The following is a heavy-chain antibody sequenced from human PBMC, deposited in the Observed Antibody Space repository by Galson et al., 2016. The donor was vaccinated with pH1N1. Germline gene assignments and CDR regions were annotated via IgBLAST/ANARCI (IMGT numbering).Heavy chain of an antibody. D-gene: IGHD2-15*01. CDR3: ARDFRSRYCSGGSCYYYYYGMDV. J-gene: IGHJ6*02. CDR2: ISSSGSTI. CDR1: GFTSSDYY. V-gene: IGHV3-11*04. Sequence: SLRLSCAASGFTSSDYYMSWIRQAPGKGLEWVSYISSSGSTISYADSVKGRFTISRDNAKNSLYLQLNSLRAEDTAVYYCARDFRSRYCSGGSCYYYYYGMDVWGQGTTVTVSS.